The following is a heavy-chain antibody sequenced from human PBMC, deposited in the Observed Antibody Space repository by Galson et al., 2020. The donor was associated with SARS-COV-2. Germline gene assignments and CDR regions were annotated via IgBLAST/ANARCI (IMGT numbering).Heavy chain of an antibody. Sequence: SETLSLTCAVYVGSFRGYQWSWNRQPPGKGLEWIGDIHDSGSTNYNPSLKSRVTISVDTSMNQFSLKLTSVTAADTAGYYFARDSRVGSGLPHDAVDIWGEGTMVTVAS. D-gene: IGHD6-19*01. CDR1: VGSFRGYQ. CDR3: ARDSRVGSGLPHDAVDI. J-gene: IGHJ3*02. CDR2: IHDSGST. V-gene: IGHV4-34*01.